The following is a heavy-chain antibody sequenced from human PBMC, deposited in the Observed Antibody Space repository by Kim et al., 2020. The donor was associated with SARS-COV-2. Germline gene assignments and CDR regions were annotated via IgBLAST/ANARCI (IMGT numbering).Heavy chain of an antibody. CDR3: ARGYGSGSPYGMDV. D-gene: IGHD3-10*01. J-gene: IGHJ6*02. CDR2: IYYSGNT. Sequence: TLYLTCAVSGGSISSGGYSWSWIRQPPGKGLEWIGYIYYSGNTYYNPSLKSRVTISVDRSKNQFSRKLSSVTAADTAVYYCARGYGSGSPYGMDVWG. V-gene: IGHV4-30-2*01. CDR1: GGSISSGGYS.